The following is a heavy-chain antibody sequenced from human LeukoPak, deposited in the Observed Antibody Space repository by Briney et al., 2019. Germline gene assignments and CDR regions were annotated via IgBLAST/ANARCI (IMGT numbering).Heavy chain of an antibody. CDR3: ARLYSSGWYFDY. D-gene: IGHD6-19*01. CDR2: ISYDGSNT. J-gene: IGHJ4*02. Sequence: GRSLRLSCAASGFTFSSYAMHWVRQAPGKGLEGVAVISYDGSNTYYADSVKGRFTISRDNSKNTLYLQMNGLRAEDTAVYYCARLYSSGWYFDYWGQGTLVTVSS. CDR1: GFTFSSYA. V-gene: IGHV3-30*04.